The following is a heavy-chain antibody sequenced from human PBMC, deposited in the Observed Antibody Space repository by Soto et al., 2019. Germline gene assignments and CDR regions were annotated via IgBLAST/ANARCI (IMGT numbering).Heavy chain of an antibody. CDR1: GFTFSTYE. CDR3: VSVNGYFES. D-gene: IGHD2-8*01. CDR2: INRSGDTK. Sequence: PGGSLRLSCAASGFTFSTYEMNWVRQAPGKGLQWVSYINRSGDTKHYADSAKGRFTISRDNAKNSLYLQMNSLRAEDTALYYCVSVNGYFESWGQGTLGTVS. J-gene: IGHJ4*02. V-gene: IGHV3-48*03.